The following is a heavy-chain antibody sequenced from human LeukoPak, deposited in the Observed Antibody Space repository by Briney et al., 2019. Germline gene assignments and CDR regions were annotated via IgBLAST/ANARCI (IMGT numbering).Heavy chain of an antibody. CDR3: ARDRGAGYSSSWRFDP. V-gene: IGHV7-4-1*02. CDR1: GYTFASYA. Sequence: ASVKVSCKASGYTFASYAMNWVRQAPGQGLEWMGWINTNTGNPTYAQGFTGRFVFSLDTSVSTAYLQISSLKAEDTAVYYCARDRGAGYSSSWRFDPWGQGTLVTVSS. D-gene: IGHD6-13*01. CDR2: INTNTGNP. J-gene: IGHJ5*02.